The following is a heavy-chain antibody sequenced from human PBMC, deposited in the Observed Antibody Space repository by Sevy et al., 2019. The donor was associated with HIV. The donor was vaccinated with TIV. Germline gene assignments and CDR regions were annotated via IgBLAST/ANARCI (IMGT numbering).Heavy chain of an antibody. Sequence: GESLKISCAASGFTFNAFSMHWVRQAPGKGLEWVATISLDGGNQHYADSVRGRFTISRDNSQIALFLQMNSRRPDDTALYYCALERLSSNVAEYFQNWGQGALVTVSS. CDR3: ALERLSSNVAEYFQN. CDR1: GFTFNAFS. D-gene: IGHD1-1*01. J-gene: IGHJ1*01. CDR2: ISLDGGNQ. V-gene: IGHV3-30-3*01.